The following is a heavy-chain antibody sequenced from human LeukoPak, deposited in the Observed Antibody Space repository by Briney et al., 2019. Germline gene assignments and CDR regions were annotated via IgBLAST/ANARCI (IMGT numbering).Heavy chain of an antibody. CDR3: AKDVDNWNEWGSYYFDY. Sequence: GSLRLSCAASGFTFSSYGMHWVRQAPGKGLEWVAVISYDGSNKYYADSVKGRFTISRDNSKNTLYLQMNSLRAEDTAVYYCAKDVDNWNEWGSYYFDYWGQGTLVTVSS. V-gene: IGHV3-30*18. J-gene: IGHJ4*02. CDR2: ISYDGSNK. CDR1: GFTFSSYG. D-gene: IGHD1-20*01.